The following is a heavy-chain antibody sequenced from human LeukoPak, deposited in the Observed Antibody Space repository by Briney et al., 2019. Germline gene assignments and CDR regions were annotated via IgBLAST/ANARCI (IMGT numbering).Heavy chain of an antibody. Sequence: GGSLRLSCAASGFTFSTYAMSWVRQAPGKGLEWVSAISGSASFTYYADSVKGRFTISRDNSKSTLYLQMNSLRAEDTAVYYCAKAVASGRSFDYWGQGTLATVSS. V-gene: IGHV3-23*01. CDR2: ISGSASFT. D-gene: IGHD6-19*01. CDR3: AKAVASGRSFDY. J-gene: IGHJ4*02. CDR1: GFTFSTYA.